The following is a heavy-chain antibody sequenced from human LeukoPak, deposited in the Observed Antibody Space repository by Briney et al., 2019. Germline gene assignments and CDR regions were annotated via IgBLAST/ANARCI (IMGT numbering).Heavy chain of an antibody. CDR3: ARDRRSGSYYHSIDY. V-gene: IGHV3-48*04. CDR1: GFSFSNYG. CDR2: ISSSGSTI. D-gene: IGHD3-10*01. Sequence: GGTLRLSCAASGFSFSNYGMNWVRQAPGKGLEWVSYISSSGSTIYYADSVKGRFTISRDNAKNSLYLQMNSLRAEDTAVYYCARDRRSGSYYHSIDYWGQGTLVTVSS. J-gene: IGHJ4*02.